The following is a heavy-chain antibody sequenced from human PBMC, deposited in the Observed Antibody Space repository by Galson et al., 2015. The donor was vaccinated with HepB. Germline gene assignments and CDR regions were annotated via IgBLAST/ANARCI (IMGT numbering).Heavy chain of an antibody. Sequence: SLRLSCAASGFTFDDYAMHWVRQAPGKGLEWVSGISWNSGSIGYADSVKGRFTISRDNAKNSLYLQMNSLRAEDTALYYCARDRYPFGMNVSCPATPVTLS. V-gene: IGHV3-9*01. D-gene: IGHD2-2*02. CDR1: GFTFDDYA. CDR3: ARDRYPFGMNV. CDR2: ISWNSGSI. J-gene: IGHJ6*02.